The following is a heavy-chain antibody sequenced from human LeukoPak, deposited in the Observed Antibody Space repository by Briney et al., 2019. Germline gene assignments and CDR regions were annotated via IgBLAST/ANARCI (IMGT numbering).Heavy chain of an antibody. CDR2: ITPSSTPI. J-gene: IGHJ4*02. D-gene: IGHD2-15*01. V-gene: IGHV3-48*01. Sequence: LPGGSLRLSCAASGFTFSSYSMNWVRQAPGKGLVWVSYITPSSTPIYYADSVKGRFTISRDNAKNSLYLQMNSLRAEDTAVYYCASPLVVAATANVDYWGQGTLVTVSS. CDR3: ASPLVVAATANVDY. CDR1: GFTFSSYS.